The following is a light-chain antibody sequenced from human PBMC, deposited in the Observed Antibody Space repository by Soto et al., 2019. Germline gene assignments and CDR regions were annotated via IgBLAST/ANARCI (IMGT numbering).Light chain of an antibody. J-gene: IGKJ2*01. CDR2: GAS. V-gene: IGKV3-15*01. CDR1: QSVSSN. CDR3: QQYNNWPYT. Sequence: EIVMTQSPATLSVSPGERATLSCRASQSVSSNLAWYQQKPGQAPRLLIYGASTRDTGIPARFSGSGSGTAFTLTSSSLQSEDVAVYYCQQYNNWPYTFGQGTKLEIK.